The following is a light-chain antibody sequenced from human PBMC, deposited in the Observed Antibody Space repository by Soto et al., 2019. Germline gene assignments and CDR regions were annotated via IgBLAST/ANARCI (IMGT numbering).Light chain of an antibody. CDR1: QSISTW. Sequence: DIQMTQSPSTLCASVGDRVTITCRASQSISTWLAWYQQEPGKAPKLLIHKASSLQSGVPSRFSGSGSGTDFTLTISSLHPDDFATYYCQQYNSYSPTFGQGTKVDIK. J-gene: IGKJ1*01. V-gene: IGKV1-5*03. CDR3: QQYNSYSPT. CDR2: KAS.